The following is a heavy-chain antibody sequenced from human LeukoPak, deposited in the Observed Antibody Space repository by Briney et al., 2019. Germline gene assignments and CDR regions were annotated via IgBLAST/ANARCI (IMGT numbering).Heavy chain of an antibody. CDR3: ARSRRVVVPSTLNSADDYYYMDV. CDR1: GYTFTYYG. Sequence: GASVKVSCKASGYTFTYYGLNWVRQAPGQGLECLGGINTNTGYPTYGQGFTGRFVFSFDTSVSTAYLEISSLKAEDTAIYYCARSRRVVVPSTLNSADDYYYMDVWGKGTTVTVSS. J-gene: IGHJ6*03. V-gene: IGHV7-4-1*02. D-gene: IGHD2-15*01. CDR2: INTNTGYP.